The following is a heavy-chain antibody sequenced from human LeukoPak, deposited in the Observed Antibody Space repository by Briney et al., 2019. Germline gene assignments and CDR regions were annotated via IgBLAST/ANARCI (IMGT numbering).Heavy chain of an antibody. CDR3: TRVFYYGSRYYYMDV. CDR2: ISSSGSTI. Sequence: GRSLRLSCAASGFTFSDYYMSWIRQAPGKGLEWVSYISSSGSTIYYADSVKGRFTISRDNAKNSLYLQMNNLRAEDTAIYYCTRVFYYGSRYYYMDVWGKGTTVTISS. J-gene: IGHJ6*03. D-gene: IGHD3-10*01. V-gene: IGHV3-11*04. CDR1: GFTFSDYY.